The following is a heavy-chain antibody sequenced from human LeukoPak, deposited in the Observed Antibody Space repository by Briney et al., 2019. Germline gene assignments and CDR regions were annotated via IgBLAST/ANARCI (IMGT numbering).Heavy chain of an antibody. D-gene: IGHD6-13*01. J-gene: IGHJ2*01. Sequence: SETLSLTCTVSGGSISSYDWSWIRQPAGKGLEWIGRIYNSGSTNYNPSLKSRVIMSVDTSKNQFSLKLSSVTAADTAVYYCARVSSSWYQDWYFDLWGRGTLVTVSS. V-gene: IGHV4-4*07. CDR1: GGSISSYD. CDR2: IYNSGST. CDR3: ARVSSSWYQDWYFDL.